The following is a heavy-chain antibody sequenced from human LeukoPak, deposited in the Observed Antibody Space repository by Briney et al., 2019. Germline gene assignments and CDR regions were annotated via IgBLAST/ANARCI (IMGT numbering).Heavy chain of an antibody. CDR3: ATPISRFGVAEGASDI. CDR2: IWYDGSNK. D-gene: IGHD3-3*01. V-gene: IGHV3-33*01. CDR1: GFTFSSYG. J-gene: IGHJ3*02. Sequence: GGSLRLSCAASGFTFSSYGTHWVRQAPGKGLEWVAVIWYDGSNKYYADSVKGRFTISRDNSKNTLYLQMNSLRAEDTAVYYCATPISRFGVAEGASDIWGQGTMVTVSS.